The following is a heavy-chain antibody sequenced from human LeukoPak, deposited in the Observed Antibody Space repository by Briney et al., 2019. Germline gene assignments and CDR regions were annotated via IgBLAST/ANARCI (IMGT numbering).Heavy chain of an antibody. D-gene: IGHD2-8*01. CDR1: GGSISSGGYS. Sequence: SETLSLTCAVSGGSISSGGYSWTWIRQPPGKGLEWIGHIYHSGDTYYNPSLKSRVTISLDRSKNQFSLKLSSVTAADTAVYYCARGRRDCTNGACYSSYYFDYWGQGTLVTVSS. CDR2: IYHSGDT. CDR3: ARGRRDCTNGACYSSYYFDY. V-gene: IGHV4-30-2*02. J-gene: IGHJ4*02.